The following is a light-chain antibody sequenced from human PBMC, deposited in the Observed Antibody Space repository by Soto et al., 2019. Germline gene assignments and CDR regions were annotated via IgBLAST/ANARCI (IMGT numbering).Light chain of an antibody. Sequence: DIVVTQSPDYLAVSLGERATINCKSSQSVLTDSNNRHQLAWYQQKPGQPPRLLIYWASTRESGVPDRFSGSGSGTDFTLTISSLQAEDVAVYYCQQYYNSFLTFAGGTKVELK. V-gene: IGKV4-1*01. J-gene: IGKJ4*01. CDR3: QQYYNSFLT. CDR2: WAS. CDR1: QSVLTDSNNRHQ.